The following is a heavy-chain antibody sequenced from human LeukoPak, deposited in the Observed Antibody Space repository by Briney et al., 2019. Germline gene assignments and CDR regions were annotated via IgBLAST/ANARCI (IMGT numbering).Heavy chain of an antibody. CDR2: FDPEDGET. V-gene: IGHV1-24*01. Sequence: GASVKVSCKVSGYTLTELSMHWARQAPGKGLEWMGGFDPEDGETIYAQKFQGRVTMTEDTSTDTAYMELSSLRSEDTAVYYCATGSAVQGVIHYYYYMDVWGKGTTVTVSS. CDR1: GYTLTELS. CDR3: ATGSAVQGVIHYYYYMDV. D-gene: IGHD3-16*02. J-gene: IGHJ6*03.